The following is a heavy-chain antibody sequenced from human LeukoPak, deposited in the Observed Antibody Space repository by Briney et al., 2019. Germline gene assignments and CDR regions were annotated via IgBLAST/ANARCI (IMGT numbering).Heavy chain of an antibody. CDR3: ARLAPIFYDFWSGYTNWFDP. CDR2: IYPGDSDT. Sequence: GESLKISCKGSGYSFTSYWIGWVRQMPGKGLEWMGIIYPGDSDTRYSPSFQGQVTISADKSISTAYLQWSSLKASDTAMYYCARLAPIFYDFWSGYTNWFDPWGREPWSPSPQ. J-gene: IGHJ5*02. D-gene: IGHD3-3*01. V-gene: IGHV5-51*01. CDR1: GYSFTSYW.